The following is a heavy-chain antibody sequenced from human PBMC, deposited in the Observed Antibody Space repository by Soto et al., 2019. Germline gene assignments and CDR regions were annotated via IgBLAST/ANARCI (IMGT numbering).Heavy chain of an antibody. CDR2: INPNSGGT. Sequence: ASVKVSCKASGYTFTGYYVHWVRQAPGQGLEWMGWINPNSGGTNYAQKFQGWVTMTRDTSISTAYMELSRLRSDDTAVYYCARDQTLYHGMDVWGQGTTVTVSS. CDR3: ARDQTLYHGMDV. J-gene: IGHJ6*02. V-gene: IGHV1-2*04. CDR1: GYTFTGYY.